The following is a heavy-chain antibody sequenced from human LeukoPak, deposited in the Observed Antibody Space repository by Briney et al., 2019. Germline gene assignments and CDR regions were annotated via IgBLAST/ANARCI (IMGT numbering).Heavy chain of an antibody. Sequence: PGRSLRLSCAASGFTFSSYGMHWVRQAPGKGLEWVAVIWYDGSNKYYADSVKGRFTISRDNSKNTLYLQMNSLRAEDTAVYYCARDGRGYYYDSSGYYGAYYYYGMDVWGQGTTVTVSS. CDR2: IWYDGSNK. CDR3: ARDGRGYYYDSSGYYGAYYYYGMDV. D-gene: IGHD3-22*01. CDR1: GFTFSSYG. J-gene: IGHJ6*02. V-gene: IGHV3-33*01.